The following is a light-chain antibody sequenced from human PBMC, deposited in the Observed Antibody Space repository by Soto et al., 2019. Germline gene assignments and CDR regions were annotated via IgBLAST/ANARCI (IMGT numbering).Light chain of an antibody. CDR3: LLEYAYFWA. J-gene: IGKJ1*01. V-gene: IGKV1-6*01. CDR2: AAS. Sequence: AIQVTQSPSSPSSSVGDRVTITCRTSQGIRSALGWYQQKPGKVPKLLIYAASTLQSGVPSRFSGSGSGSDGTITISSLKPEDGATYYCLLEYAYFWAFGQGTKVDIK. CDR1: QGIRSA.